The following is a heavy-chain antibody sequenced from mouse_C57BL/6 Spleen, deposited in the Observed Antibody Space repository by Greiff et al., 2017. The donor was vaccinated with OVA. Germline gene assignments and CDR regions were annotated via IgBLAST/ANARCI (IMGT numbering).Heavy chain of an antibody. CDR2: IHPNSGST. CDR3: AREGDYYGSSQGFAY. D-gene: IGHD1-1*01. Sequence: QVQLQQPGAELVKPGASVKLSCKASGYTFTSYWMHWVKQRPGQGLEWIGMIHPNSGSTNYNEKFKSKATLTVDKSSSTAYMQLSSLTSEDSAVDYCAREGDYYGSSQGFAYWGQGTLVTVSA. V-gene: IGHV1-64*01. CDR1: GYTFTSYW. J-gene: IGHJ3*01.